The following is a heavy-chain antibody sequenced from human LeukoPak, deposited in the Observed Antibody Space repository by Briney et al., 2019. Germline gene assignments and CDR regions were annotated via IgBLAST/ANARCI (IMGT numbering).Heavy chain of an antibody. Sequence: ASVKVSCKASGHTFTSYGISWVRQAPGQGLEWMGWISAYNGNTNYAQKLQGRVTMTTDTSTSTAYMELRSLRSDDTAVYYCARGSSRSVTTPYGMDVWGQGTTVTVSS. CDR3: ARGSSRSVTTPYGMDV. D-gene: IGHD4-17*01. V-gene: IGHV1-18*01. CDR2: ISAYNGNT. J-gene: IGHJ6*02. CDR1: GHTFTSYG.